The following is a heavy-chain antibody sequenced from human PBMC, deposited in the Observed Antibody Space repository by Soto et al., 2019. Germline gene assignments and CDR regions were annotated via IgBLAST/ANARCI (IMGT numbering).Heavy chain of an antibody. V-gene: IGHV1-69*06. Sequence: LKVSCKASGGTFSSYAISWVRQAPGQGLEWMGGIIPIFGTANYAQKFQGRVTITADKSTSTAYMELSSLRSEDTAVYYCARREGYYDSSGYYSHYGMDVWGQGTTVSVSS. CDR3: ARREGYYDSSGYYSHYGMDV. CDR1: GGTFSSYA. J-gene: IGHJ6*02. D-gene: IGHD3-22*01. CDR2: IIPIFGTA.